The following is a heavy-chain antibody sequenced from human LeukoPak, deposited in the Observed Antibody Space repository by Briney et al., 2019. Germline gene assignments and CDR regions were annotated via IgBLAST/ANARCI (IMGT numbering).Heavy chain of an antibody. J-gene: IGHJ4*02. D-gene: IGHD6-25*01. CDR1: GGSISSGGYS. CDR2: IYHSGST. CDR3: ARDVDHDGGF. V-gene: IGHV4-30-2*01. Sequence: TLSLTCAVSGGSISSGGYSWSWIRQPPGKGLEWIGYIYHSGSTYYNPSLKSRVTISVDRSKNQFSLKLSSVTAADTAVYYCARDVDHDGGFWGQGTLVTVSS.